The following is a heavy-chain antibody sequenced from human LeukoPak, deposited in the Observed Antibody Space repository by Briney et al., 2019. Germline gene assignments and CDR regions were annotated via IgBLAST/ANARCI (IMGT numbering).Heavy chain of an antibody. CDR2: ISAYNGNR. D-gene: IGHD2-15*01. V-gene: IGHV1-18*01. J-gene: IGHJ5*02. Sequence: GASVKVSCKTSGYTFTNYDISWVRQAPGQGPEWIGWISAYNGNRNIGQSLQGRGSMSTGTSTSTAYVDLRSLRSDDTAVYYCARGGAVGCRGGSCPLNWFDPWGQGTLVTVSS. CDR3: ARGGAVGCRGGSCPLNWFDP. CDR1: GYTFTNYD.